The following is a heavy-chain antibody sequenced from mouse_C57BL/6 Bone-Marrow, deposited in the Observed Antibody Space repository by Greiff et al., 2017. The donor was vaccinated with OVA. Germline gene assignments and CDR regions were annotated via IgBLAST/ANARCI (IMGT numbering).Heavy chain of an antibody. CDR1: GYTFTSYW. Sequence: QVQLQQPGAELVKPGASVKLSCKASGYTFTSYWMHWVKQRPGRGLEGIGRIDPNSGGTKYNEKFTSKATLTVDKPSSTAYMQLSSLTSEDSAVYYCARPDYGSSYDAMDYWGQGTSVTVSS. V-gene: IGHV1-72*01. CDR2: IDPNSGGT. D-gene: IGHD1-1*01. J-gene: IGHJ4*01. CDR3: ARPDYGSSYDAMDY.